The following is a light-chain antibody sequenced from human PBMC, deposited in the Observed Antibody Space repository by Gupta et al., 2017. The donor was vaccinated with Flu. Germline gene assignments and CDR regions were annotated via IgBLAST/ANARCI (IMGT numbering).Light chain of an antibody. J-gene: IGKJ1*01. V-gene: IGKV3-15*01. CDR3: QQYNNWPST. Sequence: IVMTQSPATLSVSPGERATLFCRASQSVRNNFAWHQQRPGQAPRVLIYDASTRATGVPDRFSGGGSGTEFTLTISSLQSEDFAIYYCQQYNNWPSTFGQGTRVEIK. CDR2: DAS. CDR1: QSVRNN.